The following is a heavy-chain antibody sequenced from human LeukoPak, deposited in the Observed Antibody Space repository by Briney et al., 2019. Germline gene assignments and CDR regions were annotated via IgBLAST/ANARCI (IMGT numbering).Heavy chain of an antibody. CDR3: ARMNGVWTDTWYTGPFAF. Sequence: PGGSLRLSCAASGFTFSSYSMNWVRQAPGKGLEWVSYISTSGSTIYYADSVKGRFTISRDNARNSLYLQMNSLGAEDAAVYYCARMNGVWTDTWYTGPFAFWGQGTMVTVSS. CDR1: GFTFSSYS. CDR2: ISTSGSTI. D-gene: IGHD6-13*01. J-gene: IGHJ3*01. V-gene: IGHV3-48*04.